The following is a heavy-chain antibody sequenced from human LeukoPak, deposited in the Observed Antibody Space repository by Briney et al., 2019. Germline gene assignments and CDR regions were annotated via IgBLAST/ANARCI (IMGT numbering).Heavy chain of an antibody. CDR1: GFTFSSYA. Sequence: GSLRLSCAASGFTFSSYAMSWVRQPPGKGLEWIGEINHSGSTNYNPSLKSRVTISVDTSKNQFSLKLSSVTAADTAVYYCARALTYYYDSSGYFQTPYYYYGMDVWGQGTTVTVSS. CDR2: INHSGST. J-gene: IGHJ6*02. V-gene: IGHV4-34*01. D-gene: IGHD3-22*01. CDR3: ARALTYYYDSSGYFQTPYYYYGMDV.